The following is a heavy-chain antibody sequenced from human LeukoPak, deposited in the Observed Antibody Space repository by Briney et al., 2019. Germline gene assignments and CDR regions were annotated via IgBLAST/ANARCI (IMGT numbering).Heavy chain of an antibody. CDR3: ARTDESGYSGYEY. CDR2: IIPILHIA. Sequence: ASVKVSCKASGGTFSSYAISWVRQAPGQGLEWMGRIIPILHIANYAQKVQVRVTITANKSTSTAYMYLSSLRSEDTYVYYCARTDESGYSGYEYWGQGTLVTVSS. D-gene: IGHD5-12*01. V-gene: IGHV1-69*10. CDR1: GGTFSSYA. J-gene: IGHJ4*02.